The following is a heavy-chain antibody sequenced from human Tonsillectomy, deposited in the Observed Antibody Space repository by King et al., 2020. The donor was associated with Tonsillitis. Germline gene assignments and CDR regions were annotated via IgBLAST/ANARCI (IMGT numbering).Heavy chain of an antibody. D-gene: IGHD3-22*01. V-gene: IGHV3-49*03. CDR3: SRGGFYDSENWFDS. CDR1: GFRFDDYG. CDR2: IRSKAYGGTA. Sequence: VQLVESGGGLVQPGRSLRLSCTASGFRFDDYGMSWFRQAPGKGLEWVSFIRSKAYGGTAEYAASVKGRFTISRDDSKSIAYLQMNSLKIDDTAVYFCSRGGFYDSENWFDSWGQGTLVTVSS. J-gene: IGHJ5*01.